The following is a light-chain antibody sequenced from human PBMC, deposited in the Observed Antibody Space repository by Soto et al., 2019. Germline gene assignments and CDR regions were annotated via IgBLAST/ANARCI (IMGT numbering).Light chain of an antibody. CDR1: HSVTNKY. Sequence: ENVLTQSPGILSLSPGERATLSCGASHSVTNKYIAWYQQKPGQAPRLPIFGASDRATGIPDRFSGGGSGTYFAPTISRLEPEDFAVYYCQQYGNSPRTFGQGTKLEIK. CDR3: QQYGNSPRT. CDR2: GAS. J-gene: IGKJ2*02. V-gene: IGKV3-20*01.